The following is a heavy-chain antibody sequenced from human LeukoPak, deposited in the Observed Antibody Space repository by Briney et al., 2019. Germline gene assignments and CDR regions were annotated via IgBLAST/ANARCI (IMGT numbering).Heavy chain of an antibody. CDR1: GFTFSSYG. Sequence: GRSLRLSCAASGFTFSSYGMHWVRQAPGKGLEWVAVTSYDGSNKYYADSVKGRFTISRDNSKNTLYLQMNSLRAEDTAVYYCASEDYSSSWYGSYYYGMDVWGKGTTVTVSS. J-gene: IGHJ6*04. CDR2: TSYDGSNK. V-gene: IGHV3-30*03. D-gene: IGHD6-13*01. CDR3: ASEDYSSSWYGSYYYGMDV.